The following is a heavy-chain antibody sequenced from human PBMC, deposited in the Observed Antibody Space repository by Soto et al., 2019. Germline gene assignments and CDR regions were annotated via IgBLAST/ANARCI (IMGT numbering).Heavy chain of an antibody. CDR1: GFTFSSSA. CDR3: AKLQHNSYYYVMDV. CDR2: ITYTGNT. J-gene: IGHJ6*02. Sequence: GGSLRLSCAASGFTFSSSAMRWVRQAPGQGLEWVSSITYTGNTHYSDSVKGRFTISRDNSKNTLYLQMDSLRAEDTAVYYCAKLQHNSYYYVMDVWGQGITDTVSS. V-gene: IGHV3-23*01.